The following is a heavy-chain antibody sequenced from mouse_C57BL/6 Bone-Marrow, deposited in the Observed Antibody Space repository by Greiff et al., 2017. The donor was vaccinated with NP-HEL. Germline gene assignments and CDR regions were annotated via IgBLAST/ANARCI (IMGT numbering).Heavy chain of an antibody. D-gene: IGHD3-2*02. J-gene: IGHJ4*01. CDR3: ARTAQATSYAMDD. CDR2: ICSGGSYT. CDR1: GFTFSSYG. Sequence: EVKLQESGGDLVKPGGSLKLSCAASGFTFSSYGMSWVRQTPDKRLEWVATICSGGSYTYCPDSVKGRSTLSRDNAKNTLYLQMSSLKAEYTAMYDCARTAQATSYAMDDWGQGTSVTVSS. V-gene: IGHV5-6*01.